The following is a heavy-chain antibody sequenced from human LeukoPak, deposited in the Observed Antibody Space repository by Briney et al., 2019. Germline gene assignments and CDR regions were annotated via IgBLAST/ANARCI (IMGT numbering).Heavy chain of an antibody. J-gene: IGHJ4*02. Sequence: ASVKVSCKASGYTFTSYGICWVRQAPGQGLEWMGWISAYNGNTNYAQKLQGRVTMTTDTSTSTAYMELRSLRSDDTAVYYCARVSAVPDSSGYPYFDYWGQGTLVTVSS. V-gene: IGHV1-18*01. D-gene: IGHD3-22*01. CDR2: ISAYNGNT. CDR1: GYTFTSYG. CDR3: ARVSAVPDSSGYPYFDY.